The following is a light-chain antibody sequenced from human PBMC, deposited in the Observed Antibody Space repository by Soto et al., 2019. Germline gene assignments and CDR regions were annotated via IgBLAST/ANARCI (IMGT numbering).Light chain of an antibody. Sequence: DLQMTQSPSSLSASVGDRVTITCRTSQSISNYLNWYQQKPGKAPKVLIYGASSLQSGVPSRFSGSGTGTDFTLTISSLQPEDFATYYCQQSYSTPRTFGQGTIVQIK. V-gene: IGKV1-39*01. J-gene: IGKJ1*01. CDR3: QQSYSTPRT. CDR2: GAS. CDR1: QSISNY.